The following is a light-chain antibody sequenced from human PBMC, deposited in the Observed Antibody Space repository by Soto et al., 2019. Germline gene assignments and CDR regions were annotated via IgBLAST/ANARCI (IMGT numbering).Light chain of an antibody. J-gene: IGKJ2*01. Sequence: EIVMTQSPATLSVSPGERATLSCRASQSVGSNLAWYQQKPGRAPRLLISGASTRATGIPDRFSGSGSGTDFTLTISSLQSEDIAVYYCQYSENWPPYTFGQGTKLEIK. CDR2: GAS. V-gene: IGKV3-15*01. CDR1: QSVGSN. CDR3: QYSENWPPYT.